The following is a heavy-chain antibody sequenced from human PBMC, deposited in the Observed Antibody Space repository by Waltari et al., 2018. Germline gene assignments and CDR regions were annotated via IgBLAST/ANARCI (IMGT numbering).Heavy chain of an antibody. J-gene: IGHJ6*03. Sequence: EVQLLESGGGLVQPGGSLRLSCAASGFTFSSYAMSWVRQAPGNGVEWFSVIYSGVSSTYDADTVKGRFTISRDNSKNTLYLQMNSLRADDTAVYYCAKVSTVTTFYYYYMDVWGKGTTVTVSS. V-gene: IGHV3-23*03. CDR3: AKVSTVTTFYYYYMDV. D-gene: IGHD4-17*01. CDR1: GFTFSSYA. CDR2: IYSGVSST.